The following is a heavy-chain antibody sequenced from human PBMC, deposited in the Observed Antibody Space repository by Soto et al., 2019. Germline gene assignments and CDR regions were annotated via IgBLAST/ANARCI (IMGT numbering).Heavy chain of an antibody. V-gene: IGHV3-23*01. CDR1: GFTFNSHA. CDR2: ISESGGNT. CDR3: AKGGYCSSAGCYVGFFQH. J-gene: IGHJ1*01. D-gene: IGHD2-2*01. Sequence: PGGSLRLCCAASGFTFNSHAMSWVRQAPGKGLEWVSGISESGGNTYYADSVKGRFTISRDNSKNTLYLQVNSLRAEDTAVYYCAKGGYCSSAGCYVGFFQHWGQGTLVTVSS.